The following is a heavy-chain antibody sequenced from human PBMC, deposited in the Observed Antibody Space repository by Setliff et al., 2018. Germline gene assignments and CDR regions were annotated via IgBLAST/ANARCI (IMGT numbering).Heavy chain of an antibody. J-gene: IGHJ4*02. D-gene: IGHD3-16*01. CDR3: TRSRAPRVVLAADFDL. CDR2: ISPYSGES. Sequence: ASVKVSCKTSGFSFSTFGFSWVRQAPGQGLEWMGWISPYSGESNYAQKFQDRLTVTAXXXTKTTYXXXXXXXSDDTAVYFCTRSRAPRVVLAADFDLWGQGTLVTVSS. CDR1: GFSFSTFG. V-gene: IGHV1-18*01.